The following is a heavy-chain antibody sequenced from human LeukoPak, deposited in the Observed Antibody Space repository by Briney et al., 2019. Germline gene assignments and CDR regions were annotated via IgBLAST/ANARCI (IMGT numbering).Heavy chain of an antibody. CDR3: ARSPFGVPAADYYFDY. CDR1: GGSISSGGYY. D-gene: IGHD2-2*01. J-gene: IGHJ4*02. Sequence: TLSLTCTVSGGSISSGGYYWSWIRQHPGKGLEWIGYIYYSGSTYYKPSLKSRVTISVDTSKNQFSLKLSSVTAADTAVYYCARSPFGVPAADYYFDYWGQGTLVTVSS. CDR2: IYYSGST. V-gene: IGHV4-31*03.